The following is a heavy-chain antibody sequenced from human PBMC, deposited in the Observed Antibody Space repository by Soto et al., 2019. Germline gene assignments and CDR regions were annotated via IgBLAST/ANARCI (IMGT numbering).Heavy chain of an antibody. CDR1: GYTFTSYG. CDR2: ISAYNGNT. J-gene: IGHJ4*02. D-gene: IGHD6-13*01. Sequence: GASVKVSCKASGYTFTSYGISWVRQAPGQGLEWMGWISAYNGNTNYAQKLQGRVTMTTDTSTSTAYMELRSLRSDDTAVYYCARDLSQVLSSSWYRPSDYWGQGTLVTVSS. CDR3: ARDLSQVLSSSWYRPSDY. V-gene: IGHV1-18*04.